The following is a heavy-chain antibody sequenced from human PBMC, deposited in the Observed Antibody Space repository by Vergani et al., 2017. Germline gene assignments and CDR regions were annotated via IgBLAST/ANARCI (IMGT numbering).Heavy chain of an antibody. V-gene: IGHV4-39*07. CDR3: ARVPIGHFDY. CDR1: GGSISSSSYY. CDR2: IYYSGST. D-gene: IGHD2-15*01. Sequence: QLQLQESGPGLVKPSETLSLTCTVSGGSISSSSYYWGWIRQPPGKGLEWIGSIYYSGSTYYNPSLKSRGTISVDTSKNQCSLKLSSVTAADTDVYYGARVPIGHFDYGGQGTLVTVSS. J-gene: IGHJ4*02.